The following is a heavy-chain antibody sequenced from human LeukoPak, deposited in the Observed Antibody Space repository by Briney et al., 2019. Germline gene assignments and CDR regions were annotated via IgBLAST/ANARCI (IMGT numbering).Heavy chain of an antibody. V-gene: IGHV3-23*01. J-gene: IGHJ4*02. Sequence: GGSLRLFCAASGFTFNSYAMNWVRQAPGKGLEWVSAISGNGDGTYYSYSVKGRFTISRDNSKNTLSLQMNSLRAEDTAVYYCAKVGDWNDAYYFDYWGQGTLVTVSS. CDR3: AKVGDWNDAYYFDY. CDR1: GFTFNSYA. D-gene: IGHD1-1*01. CDR2: ISGNGDGT.